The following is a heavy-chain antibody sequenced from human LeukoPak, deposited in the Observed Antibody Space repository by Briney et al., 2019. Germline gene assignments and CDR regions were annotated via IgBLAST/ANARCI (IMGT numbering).Heavy chain of an antibody. V-gene: IGHV1-2*06. CDR3: ARSPPDFWSGYADY. CDR2: INPNSGGT. Sequence: ASVKVSCKASGYTFTGYYMHWVRQAPGQGLEWMGRINPNSGGTNYAQKFQGRVTMTRDTSISTAYMELSSLRSEDTAVYYCARSPPDFWSGYADYWGQGTLVTVSS. J-gene: IGHJ4*02. D-gene: IGHD3-3*01. CDR1: GYTFTGYY.